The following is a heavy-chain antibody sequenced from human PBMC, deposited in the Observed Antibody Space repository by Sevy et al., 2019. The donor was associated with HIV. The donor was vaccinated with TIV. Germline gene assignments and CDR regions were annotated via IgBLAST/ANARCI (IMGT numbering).Heavy chain of an antibody. J-gene: IGHJ6*02. Sequence: SETLSLTCTVSGGSISSYYWSWIRQPAGKGLEWIGRIYTSGSTNYNPSLKSRVTMSVDTSKNQFSLKLSSVTAADTAVYYCAGARNSSPDYGMDVWGQGTTVTVSS. D-gene: IGHD6-13*01. V-gene: IGHV4-4*07. CDR1: GGSISSYY. CDR2: IYTSGST. CDR3: AGARNSSPDYGMDV.